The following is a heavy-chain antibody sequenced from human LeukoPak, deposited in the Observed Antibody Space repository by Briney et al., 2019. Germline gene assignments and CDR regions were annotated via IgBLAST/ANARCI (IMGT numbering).Heavy chain of an antibody. J-gene: IGHJ4*02. CDR3: ARELPYSSGWYDY. CDR2: IIPIFGTA. Sequence: ASVKVSCKASGYTFTSYGISWVRQAPGQGLEWMGGIIPIFGTANYAQKFQGRVTITADESTSTAYMELSSLRSEDTAVYYCARELPYSSGWYDYWGQGTLVTVSS. CDR1: GYTFTSYG. V-gene: IGHV1-69*13. D-gene: IGHD6-19*01.